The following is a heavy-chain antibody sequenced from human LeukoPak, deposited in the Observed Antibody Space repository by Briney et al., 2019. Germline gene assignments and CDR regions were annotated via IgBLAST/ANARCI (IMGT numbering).Heavy chain of an antibody. CDR2: TKQDGSEK. Sequence: PGGSLRLSCAASGFTFNNYWMSCVRQAPGKGLEWVANTKQDGSEKYYVDSVKGRFTISRDNAENSLYLQMNSLRAEDTAVYYCARDGSGYSSTWGQGTLVTVSS. D-gene: IGHD6-13*01. V-gene: IGHV3-7*04. J-gene: IGHJ5*02. CDR1: GFTFNNYW. CDR3: ARDGSGYSST.